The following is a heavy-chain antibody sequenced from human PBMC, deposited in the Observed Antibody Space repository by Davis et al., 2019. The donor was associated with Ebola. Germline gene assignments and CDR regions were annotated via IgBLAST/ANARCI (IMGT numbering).Heavy chain of an antibody. D-gene: IGHD3-10*01. CDR2: FDPEHGGA. Sequence: SVKVSCKVSEYTLAELSIHWVRQAPGKGLEWMGSFDPEHGGAIYSQKFQGRVTMTTDTSTSTAYMELRSLRSDDTAVYYCATEDIITLRGVTHYYGMDVWGKGTTVTVSS. J-gene: IGHJ6*04. CDR3: ATEDIITLRGVTHYYGMDV. V-gene: IGHV1-24*01. CDR1: EYTLAELS.